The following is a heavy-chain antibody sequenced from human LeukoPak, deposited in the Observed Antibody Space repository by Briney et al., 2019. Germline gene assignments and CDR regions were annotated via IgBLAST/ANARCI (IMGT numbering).Heavy chain of an antibody. V-gene: IGHV3-11*05. CDR1: RFTPSDYH. CDR3: SRVPVTFRSRDPFDI. Sequence: GGSLTLSCPPSRFTPSDYHMCRIRQAPGKGLEWVSYITTGSSYIKYADSVKGRFTISRDNARNSLYLQMNYLRAEDTAVYYCSRVPVTFRSRDPFDIWGQGTMVTVSS. J-gene: IGHJ3*02. CDR2: ITTGSSYI.